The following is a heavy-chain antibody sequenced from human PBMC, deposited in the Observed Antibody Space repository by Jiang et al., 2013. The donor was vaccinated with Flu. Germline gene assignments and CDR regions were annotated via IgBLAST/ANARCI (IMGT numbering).Heavy chain of an antibody. V-gene: IGHV1-8*01. J-gene: IGHJ6*02. CDR2: MNPNSGNT. CDR1: GYTFTSYD. D-gene: IGHD6-19*01. Sequence: GAEVKKPGASVKVSCKASGYTFTSYDINWVRQATGQGLEWMGWMNPNSGNTGYAQKFQGRVTMTRNTSISTAYMELSSLRSEDTAVYYCARVTYSSGWDYYYYGMDVWGQGTTVTVSS. CDR3: ARVTYSSGWDYYYYGMDV.